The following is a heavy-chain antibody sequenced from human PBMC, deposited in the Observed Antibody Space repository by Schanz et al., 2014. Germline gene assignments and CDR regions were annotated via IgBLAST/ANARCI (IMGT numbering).Heavy chain of an antibody. V-gene: IGHV3-20*04. Sequence: EVQLVESGGGLVQPGESLRLSCAASGFSFSNYWMSWVRQAPGKGLEWVSGINWNGGSTGYADSVKGRFTISRDNAKNSLYLQMNSLTAEDTAVYYCARGVRIDYWGQGTLVTVSS. CDR1: GFSFSNYW. CDR3: ARGVRIDY. J-gene: IGHJ4*02. CDR2: INWNGGST. D-gene: IGHD3-3*01.